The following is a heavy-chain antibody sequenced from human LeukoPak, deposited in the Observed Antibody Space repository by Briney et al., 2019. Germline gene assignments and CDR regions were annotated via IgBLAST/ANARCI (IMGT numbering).Heavy chain of an antibody. CDR3: ARSWGYPIAAAGTDS. CDR1: GYTFTGYY. V-gene: IGHV1-2*02. D-gene: IGHD6-13*01. J-gene: IGHJ4*02. Sequence: GASVKVSCKASGYTFTGYYMHWVRQAPGQGLEWMGWINPNSGGTYYAQKFQGRVTMTRDTSISTAYMELSRLRSDDTAVYYCARSWGYPIAAAGTDSWGQGTLVTVSS. CDR2: INPNSGGT.